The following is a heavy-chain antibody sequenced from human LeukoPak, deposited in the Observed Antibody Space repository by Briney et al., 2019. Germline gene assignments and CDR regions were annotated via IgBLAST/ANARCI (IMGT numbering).Heavy chain of an antibody. J-gene: IGHJ6*02. D-gene: IGHD7-27*01. CDR1: GYTFTGYY. V-gene: IGHV1-18*04. CDR3: GTDLGYYYGMDV. Sequence: GASVTVSCKASGYTFTGYYMHWVRQAPGQGLEWMGWISAYNGNTNYAQKLQGRVTMTTDTSTSTAYMELRSLRSDDTAVYYCGTDLGYYYGMDVWGQGTTVTVSS. CDR2: ISAYNGNT.